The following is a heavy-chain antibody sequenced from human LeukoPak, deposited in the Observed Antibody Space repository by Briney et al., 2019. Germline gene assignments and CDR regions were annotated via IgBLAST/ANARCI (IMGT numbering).Heavy chain of an antibody. J-gene: IGHJ1*01. CDR3: ARAGQWLALRYFQH. Sequence: GGSLRLSCVASGFTFSMYWMTWFRQAPGKGLEWVANLKQDGSQTNYVDSVKGRFTISRDNAKKSLYLQMNSLRAEDTAVYYCARAGQWLALRYFQHWGQGTLVTVSS. D-gene: IGHD6-19*01. CDR1: GFTFSMYW. CDR2: LKQDGSQT. V-gene: IGHV3-7*01.